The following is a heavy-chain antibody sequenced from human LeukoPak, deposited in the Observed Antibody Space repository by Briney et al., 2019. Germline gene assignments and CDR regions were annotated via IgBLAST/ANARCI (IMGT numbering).Heavy chain of an antibody. CDR1: GFTFSSYV. CDR3: ARGVFAGDLLTGYWYFDL. Sequence: PGGSLRLSCSASGFTFSSYVMFWVRQAPGKGLEYVSAVSSIGGSTYYADSVKGRFTISRDNSKNTLYLQMISLRPEDTAVYYCARGVFAGDLLTGYWYFDLWGRGTLVTVSS. V-gene: IGHV3-64*04. D-gene: IGHD1-20*01. CDR2: VSSIGGST. J-gene: IGHJ2*01.